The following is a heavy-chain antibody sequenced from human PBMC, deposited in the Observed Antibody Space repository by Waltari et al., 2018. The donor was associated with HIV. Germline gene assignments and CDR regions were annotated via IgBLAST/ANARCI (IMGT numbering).Heavy chain of an antibody. J-gene: IGHJ4*02. D-gene: IGHD1-26*01. CDR1: GYTFSLYW. Sequence: EVQLVQSGAEVKKPGESLKISCKGSGYTFSLYWLGWVRQMPGKGLEWMGIIYPCDSETRYSPSLQGQVTISADKSISTVYLQWSSLKASDTATYFCARQHREVVAAPWEGQYWGQGTLVTVSP. V-gene: IGHV5-51*01. CDR2: IYPCDSET. CDR3: ARQHREVVAAPWEGQY.